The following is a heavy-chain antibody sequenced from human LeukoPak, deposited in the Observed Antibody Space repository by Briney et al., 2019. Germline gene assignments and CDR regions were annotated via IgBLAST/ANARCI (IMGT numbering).Heavy chain of an antibody. CDR2: ISGSGGTT. CDR1: GFTFISYA. Sequence: GGSLRLSCAASGFTFISYAMSWVRQGPGKGLEWVSAISGSGGTTYFADSVKGRFTISRGNSKNTLYLHMNSLRAEDTAVYYCAKENSFYDFHYFDHWARGTLVPVPS. D-gene: IGHD2/OR15-2a*01. CDR3: AKENSFYDFHYFDH. J-gene: IGHJ4*02. V-gene: IGHV3-23*01.